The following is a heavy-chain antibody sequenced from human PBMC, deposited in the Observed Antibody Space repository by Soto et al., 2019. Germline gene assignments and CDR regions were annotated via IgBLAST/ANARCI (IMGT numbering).Heavy chain of an antibody. V-gene: IGHV3-11*06. CDR3: AREGRGYDILTGYYTGYYGMDV. Sequence: QVQLVESGGGLVKPGGSLRLSCAASGFTFSDYYMSWIRQAPGKGLEWVSYISSSSSYTNYADSVKGRFTISRDNAKNSLYLQMNSLRAEDTAVYYCAREGRGYDILTGYYTGYYGMDVWGQGTTVTVSS. CDR1: GFTFSDYY. CDR2: ISSSSSYT. D-gene: IGHD3-9*01. J-gene: IGHJ6*02.